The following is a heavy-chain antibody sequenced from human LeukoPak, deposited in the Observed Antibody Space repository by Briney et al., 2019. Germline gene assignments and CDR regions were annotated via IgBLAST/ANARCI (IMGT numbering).Heavy chain of an antibody. J-gene: IGHJ4*02. CDR3: AKDREHSGYFDY. D-gene: IGHD1-26*01. CDR2: ISYDGSNK. CDR1: GFTFSSYG. V-gene: IGHV3-30*18. Sequence: PGRSLRLSCAASGFTFSSYGMHWVRQAPGKGLEWVAVISYDGSNKYYVDSVKGRFTISRDNSKNTLYLQMNSLRAEDTAVYYCAKDREHSGYFDYWGQGTLVTVSS.